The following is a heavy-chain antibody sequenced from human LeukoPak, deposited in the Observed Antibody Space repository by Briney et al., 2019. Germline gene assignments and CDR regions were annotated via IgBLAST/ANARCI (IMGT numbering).Heavy chain of an antibody. J-gene: IGHJ3*02. CDR1: GYTFTGYY. V-gene: IGHV1-2*02. Sequence: GASVKVSCKASGYTFTGYYMHWVRQAPGQGLEWMGWINPNSGDTNYAQKFQGRVTMTTDTSTNTVYMELRSLRSDDTAVFYCARDKIWELHDLSDTFHIWGQGTLVTVSS. D-gene: IGHD1-26*01. CDR2: INPNSGDT. CDR3: ARDKIWELHDLSDTFHI.